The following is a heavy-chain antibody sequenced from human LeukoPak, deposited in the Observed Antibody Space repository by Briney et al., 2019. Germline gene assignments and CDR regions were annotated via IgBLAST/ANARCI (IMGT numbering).Heavy chain of an antibody. Sequence: ASVKVSCKASGDTFTGYYLHWVRQAPGQGLEWMGWINPNSGVINYAQKFQGRVTMTRDTSITTAYMELSSLRSDDTAVYYCARVGAGDGKYYYWYMDVWGKGTTVTISS. CDR3: ARVGAGDGKYYYWYMDV. CDR1: GDTFTGYY. CDR2: INPNSGVI. J-gene: IGHJ6*03. D-gene: IGHD7-27*01. V-gene: IGHV1-2*02.